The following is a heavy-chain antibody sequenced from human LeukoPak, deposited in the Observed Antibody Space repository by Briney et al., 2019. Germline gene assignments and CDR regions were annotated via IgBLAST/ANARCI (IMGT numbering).Heavy chain of an antibody. CDR2: ISSGGNTI. V-gene: IGHV3-48*03. J-gene: IGHJ4*02. D-gene: IGHD5-18*01. CDR1: GFTFSSYE. CDR3: AREGTAMVSFDY. Sequence: SGGSLRLSCAASGFTFSSYEMNWVRQGPGKGLEWVSYISSGGNTIYYADFVKGRFTISRDNAKNSLYLQMNSLRAEDTAVYYCAREGTAMVSFDYWGQGTLVTVSS.